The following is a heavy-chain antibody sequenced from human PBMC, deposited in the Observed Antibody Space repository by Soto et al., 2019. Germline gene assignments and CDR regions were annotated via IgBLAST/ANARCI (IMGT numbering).Heavy chain of an antibody. CDR1: GFSLSTSGVG. J-gene: IGHJ3*02. CDR3: AHIIWTYEAGAFNI. D-gene: IGHD1-7*01. V-gene: IGHV2-5*02. CDR2: IYWDDEK. Sequence: QITLKESGPTLVKPTQTLTVTFTFSGFSLSTSGVGVCWIRQPPGKALEWLALIYWDDEKRYSTSLKSRLTIVKDPSKNPVVLTMTNMDPVYTGTYYCAHIIWTYEAGAFNIWCQGTMVTVSS.